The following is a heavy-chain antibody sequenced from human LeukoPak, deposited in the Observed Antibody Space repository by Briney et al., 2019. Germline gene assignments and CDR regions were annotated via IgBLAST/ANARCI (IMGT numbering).Heavy chain of an antibody. D-gene: IGHD6-19*01. J-gene: IGHJ4*02. V-gene: IGHV4-59*01. CDR1: GGSISSYY. CDR3: ASAEGSGWLYFDY. CDR2: IYYSGST. Sequence: SETLSLTGTVSGGSISSYYWSWIRQPPGKGLEWIGYIYYSGSTNYNPSLKSRVTISVDTSKNQFSLKLSSVTAADTAVYYCASAEGSGWLYFDYWGQGTLVTVSS.